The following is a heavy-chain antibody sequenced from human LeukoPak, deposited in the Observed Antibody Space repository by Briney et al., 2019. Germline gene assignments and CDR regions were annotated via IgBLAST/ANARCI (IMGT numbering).Heavy chain of an antibody. CDR2: IYYSGST. J-gene: IGHJ3*02. D-gene: IGHD3-22*01. CDR3: ARSDAYYYDSSGYSTPKDDAFDI. V-gene: IGHV4-31*03. CDR1: GGSISSGGYY. Sequence: SQTLSLTCTVSGGSISSGGYYWSWIRQHPGKGLEWIGYIYYSGSTYYNPSLKSRVTISVDTSKNQFSLKLSSVTAADTAVYYCARSDAYYYDSSGYSTPKDDAFDIWGQGTMVTVPS.